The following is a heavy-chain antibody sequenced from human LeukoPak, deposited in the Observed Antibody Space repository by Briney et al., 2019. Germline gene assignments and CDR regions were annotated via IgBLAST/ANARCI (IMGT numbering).Heavy chain of an antibody. CDR2: ICGSGGST. Sequence: GGSLRLSCAASGFTFSSYAMSWVRQAPGKGLEWVSAICGSGGSTYYADSVKGRFTISRDNSKNTLYLQMNSLRAEDTAVYYCARCTTGRTFGSLREIKRSREIDYWGQGTLVTVSS. CDR3: ARCTTGRTFGSLREIKRSREIDY. J-gene: IGHJ4*02. CDR1: GFTFSSYA. D-gene: IGHD1-1*01. V-gene: IGHV3-23*01.